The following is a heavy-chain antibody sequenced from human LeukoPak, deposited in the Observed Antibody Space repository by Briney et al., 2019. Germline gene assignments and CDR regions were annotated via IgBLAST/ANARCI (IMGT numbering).Heavy chain of an antibody. J-gene: IGHJ3*02. D-gene: IGHD1-26*01. CDR1: GYSFTSYW. Sequence: PGESLKISCKGSGYSFTSYWIGWVRQLPGKGLEWMGIIYPGDSDTRYSPSFQGQVTISADKSISTASLQWSSLKASDTAMYYCGSSRSGSYRSRAFDIWGQGTMVTVSS. CDR2: IYPGDSDT. V-gene: IGHV5-51*01. CDR3: GSSRSGSYRSRAFDI.